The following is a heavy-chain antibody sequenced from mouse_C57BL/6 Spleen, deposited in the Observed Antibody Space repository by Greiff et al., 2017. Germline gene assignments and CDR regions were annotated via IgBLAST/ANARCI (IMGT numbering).Heavy chain of an antibody. CDR1: GYTFTSYW. V-gene: IGHV1-69*01. J-gene: IGHJ2*01. Sequence: QVQLQQPGAELVMPGASVKLSCKASGYTFTSYWMHWVKQRPGQGLEWIGEIDPSDSYTNYNQKFKGKSTLTVYKSSSTAYMQLSSLTSEDSAVYYCARGGGSSYVDYWGQGTTLTVSS. CDR3: ARGGGSSYVDY. D-gene: IGHD1-1*01. CDR2: IDPSDSYT.